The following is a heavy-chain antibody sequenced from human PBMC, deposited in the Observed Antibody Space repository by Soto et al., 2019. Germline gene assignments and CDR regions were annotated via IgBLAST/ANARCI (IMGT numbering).Heavy chain of an antibody. V-gene: IGHV3-30-3*01. CDR3: AGPRPHFDY. Sequence: QVQLVESGGGVVQPGRSLRLSCAASGFTFSSYAMHWVRQAPGKGLEWVAVISYDGSNKYYADSVTGRFTISRDNSKNTLYLHMNSLRAEDTAVYYCAGPRPHFDYWGQGTLVTVFS. CDR1: GFTFSSYA. J-gene: IGHJ4*02. CDR2: ISYDGSNK.